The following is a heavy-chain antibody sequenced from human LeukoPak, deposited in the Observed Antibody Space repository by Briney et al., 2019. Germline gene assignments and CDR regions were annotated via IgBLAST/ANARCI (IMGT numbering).Heavy chain of an antibody. CDR2: IYSGGYT. CDR1: GFTVSNNY. V-gene: IGHV3-66*01. CDR3: ARGVYHRTPFDY. J-gene: IGHJ4*02. Sequence: PGGSLRLSCAASGFTVSNNYMSWVRQAPGKGLEWVSVIYSGGYTYYADSVKGRFTISRDNSKNTLYLQMNSLRAEDTAVYYCARGVYHRTPFDYWGQGTLVTVSS. D-gene: IGHD2-2*01.